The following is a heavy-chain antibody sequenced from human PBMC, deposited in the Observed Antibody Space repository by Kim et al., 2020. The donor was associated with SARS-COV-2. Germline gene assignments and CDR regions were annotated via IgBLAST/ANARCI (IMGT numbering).Heavy chain of an antibody. D-gene: IGHD3-9*01. CDR3: ARGGDILTGYPLHDRTIDY. V-gene: IGHV1-8*01. CDR1: GYTFTSYD. Sequence: ASVKVSCKASGYTFTSYDINWVRQATGQGLEWMGWMNPNSGNTGYAQKFQGRVTMTRNTSISTAYMELSSLRSEDTAVYYCARGGDILTGYPLHDRTIDYWGQGTLVTVSS. CDR2: MNPNSGNT. J-gene: IGHJ4*02.